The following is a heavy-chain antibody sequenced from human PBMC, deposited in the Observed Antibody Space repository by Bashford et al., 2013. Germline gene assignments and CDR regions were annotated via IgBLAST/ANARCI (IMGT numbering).Heavy chain of an antibody. J-gene: IGHJ4*02. V-gene: IGHV3-74*03. CDR3: ARERGNSSWYRYYDQ. CDR2: INGDGNNT. Sequence: VRQAPGKGLVWVSRINGDGNNTKYADSVKGRITISRDNAKKTLFLQMNSLRAEDTAVYYCARERGNSSWYRYYDQWGQGTLVTVSS. D-gene: IGHD6-13*01.